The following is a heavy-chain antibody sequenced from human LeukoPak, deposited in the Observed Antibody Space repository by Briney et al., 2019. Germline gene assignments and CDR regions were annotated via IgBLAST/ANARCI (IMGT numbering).Heavy chain of an antibody. J-gene: IGHJ4*02. CDR1: GGSFSGYY. V-gene: IGHV4-34*01. Sequence: SETLSLTCAVYGGSFSGYYWSWIRQPPGKGLEWSGEINHSGSTNYNPSLKSRVTISVDKSKNQFSLKLSSVTAADTAVYYCARRTAVTIPFGYWGQGTLVTVSS. D-gene: IGHD4-11*01. CDR3: ARRTAVTIPFGY. CDR2: INHSGST.